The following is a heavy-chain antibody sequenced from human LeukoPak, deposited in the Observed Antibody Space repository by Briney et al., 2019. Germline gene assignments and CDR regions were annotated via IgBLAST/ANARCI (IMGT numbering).Heavy chain of an antibody. Sequence: SETLSLTCTVSGGSISSYYWSWIRQPPGKGLEWSGYIDYSGSTNYNPSLKSRVTISVDTSKNQFSLKLSSVTAADTAVYYCARDPRGESYYATSGYYYVGFDYSGQGTLVTVSS. D-gene: IGHD3-22*01. V-gene: IGHV4-59*01. CDR1: GGSISSYY. J-gene: IGHJ4*02. CDR2: IDYSGST. CDR3: ARDPRGESYYATSGYYYVGFDY.